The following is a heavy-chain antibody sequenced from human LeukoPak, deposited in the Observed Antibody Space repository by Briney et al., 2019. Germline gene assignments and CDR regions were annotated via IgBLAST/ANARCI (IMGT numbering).Heavy chain of an antibody. V-gene: IGHV1-2*02. Sequence: ASVKVSCKASGYTFTVYYMHWVRQAPGQGLEWMGWINPNSGGTNYAQKFQGRVTMTRDTSISTAYMELSRLRSDDTAVYYCARDTPPMVVAARLRWFDPWGQGTLVTVSS. CDR1: GYTFTVYY. CDR2: INPNSGGT. CDR3: ARDTPPMVVAARLRWFDP. D-gene: IGHD2-15*01. J-gene: IGHJ5*02.